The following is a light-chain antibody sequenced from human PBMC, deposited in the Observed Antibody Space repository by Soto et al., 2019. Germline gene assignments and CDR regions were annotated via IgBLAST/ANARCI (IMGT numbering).Light chain of an antibody. CDR1: SSNIGAPYD. CDR3: ATRDDSLDGALYV. V-gene: IGLV1-40*01. CDR2: GGN. Sequence: SVLTQPPSVSGAPGQTVTISCSGSSSNIGAPYDVHGSKHLPGTAPKLLIYGGNNRPSGVPDRFSGSRSGTSASLDITGPQAEAEAAYFCATRDDSLDGALYVFATGTKVTV. J-gene: IGLJ1*01.